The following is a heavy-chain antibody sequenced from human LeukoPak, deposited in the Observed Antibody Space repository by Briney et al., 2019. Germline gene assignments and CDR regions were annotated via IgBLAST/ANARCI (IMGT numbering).Heavy chain of an antibody. Sequence: ETLSLTCTVSGGSISSSSYYWGWIRQPPGKGLEWIGRIYYSGSTYYNPSLKSRVTISVDTSKHRFSLKLSSVTAADTAVYYCASSVPPVAFDYRGQGTLVTVSS. D-gene: IGHD2-15*01. V-gene: IGHV4-39*01. J-gene: IGHJ4*02. CDR1: GGSISSSSYY. CDR2: IYYSGST. CDR3: ASSVPPVAFDY.